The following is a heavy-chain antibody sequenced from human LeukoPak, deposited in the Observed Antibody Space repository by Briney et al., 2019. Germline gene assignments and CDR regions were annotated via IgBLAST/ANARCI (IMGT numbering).Heavy chain of an antibody. CDR1: EFIFSGNW. CDR2: IKQDGREK. Sequence: GESLRLSCAASEFIFSGNWMNWDRQAPGKGLEWVANIKQDGREKQCMASVRGRFTISRDNAISSLNLQMNSLRVEDTAVYYYARDDFVGAADYWGQGTMVTVSS. D-gene: IGHD2-15*01. V-gene: IGHV3-7*01. CDR3: ARDDFVGAADY. J-gene: IGHJ4*02.